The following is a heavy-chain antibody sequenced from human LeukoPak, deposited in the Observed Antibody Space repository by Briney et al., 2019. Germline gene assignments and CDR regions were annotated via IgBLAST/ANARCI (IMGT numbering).Heavy chain of an antibody. V-gene: IGHV2-70*04. CDR2: IDWDDDK. CDR3: ARTPGGDCGGDCYPEAFDI. D-gene: IGHD2-21*02. CDR1: GFSLSTSGMR. J-gene: IGHJ3*02. Sequence: ESGPTLVNPTQTLTLTCTFSGFSLSTSGMRVSWIRQPPGKALEWLARIDWDDDKYYSTSLKTRLTISKDTSKNQVVLTMTNMDPVDTATYYCARTPGGDCGGDCYPEAFDIWGQGTMVTVSS.